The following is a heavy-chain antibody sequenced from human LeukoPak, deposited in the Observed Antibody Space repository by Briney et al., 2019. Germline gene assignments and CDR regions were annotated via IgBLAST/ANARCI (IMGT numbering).Heavy chain of an antibody. J-gene: IGHJ6*02. Sequence: ASVKVSCKASGYTFSNYGISWVRQAPGQGLEWMGWISGYNGNTNYAQKFQGRVTITADKSTSTAYMELSSLRSEDTAVYYCARVVTMVRGVVYGMDVWGQGTTVTVSS. CDR2: ISGYNGNT. CDR1: GYTFSNYG. V-gene: IGHV1-18*01. CDR3: ARVVTMVRGVVYGMDV. D-gene: IGHD3-10*01.